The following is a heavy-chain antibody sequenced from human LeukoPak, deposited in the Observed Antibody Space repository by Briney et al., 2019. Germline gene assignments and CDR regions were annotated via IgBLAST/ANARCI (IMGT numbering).Heavy chain of an antibody. CDR1: RYSISSDYY. CDR2: MYQTGST. V-gene: IGHV4-38-2*02. D-gene: IGHD6-13*01. J-gene: IGHJ3*02. Sequence: SETLSLTCTVSRYSISSDYYWGWIRQPPGKGLEWIASMYQTGSTYYNPSLKSRVTISVDTSKNQFSLQLNSVTPEDTAVYYCARDYGAAAAYSSSWKSTDDAFDIWGQGTMVTVSS. CDR3: ARDYGAAAAYSSSWKSTDDAFDI.